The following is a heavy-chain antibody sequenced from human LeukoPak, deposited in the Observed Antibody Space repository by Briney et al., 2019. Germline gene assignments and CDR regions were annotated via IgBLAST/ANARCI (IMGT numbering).Heavy chain of an antibody. Sequence: SVKVSCKASGFTFTSSAVQWVRQARGQRLEWIGWIVVGSGNTNYAQKFQERVTITRDMSTSTAYMELSSLRSEDTAVYYCAADSTIVGAPFGYWGQGTLVTVSS. CDR2: IVVGSGNT. CDR1: GFTFTSSA. V-gene: IGHV1-58*01. CDR3: AADSTIVGAPFGY. D-gene: IGHD1-26*01. J-gene: IGHJ4*02.